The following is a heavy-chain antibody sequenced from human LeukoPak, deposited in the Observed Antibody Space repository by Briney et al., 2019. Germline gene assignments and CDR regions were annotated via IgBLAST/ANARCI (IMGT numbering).Heavy chain of an antibody. CDR3: AKVAGDRMDH. CDR1: GYPFATYG. V-gene: IGHV1-18*01. Sequence: ASVKVSCKASGYPFATYGFCWVRQAPGHGLEWMGWISANTGKTDYAQNFQCRVTMTTDTSTSTAYMELRSLRPDDTVVYYCAKVAGDRMDHWGQGTLLTVSS. CDR2: ISANTGKT. D-gene: IGHD6-13*01. J-gene: IGHJ4*02.